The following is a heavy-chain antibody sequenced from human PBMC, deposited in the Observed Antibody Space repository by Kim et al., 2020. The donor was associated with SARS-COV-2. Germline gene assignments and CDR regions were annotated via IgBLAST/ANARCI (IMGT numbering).Heavy chain of an antibody. CDR2: ISYDGSNK. V-gene: IGHV3-30*18. CDR1: GFTFSSYG. CDR3: AKDIAPADKTYYYDSSPPAH. Sequence: GGSLRLSCAASGFTFSSYGMHWVRQAPGKGLEWVAVISYDGSNKYYADSVKGRFTISRDNSKNTLYLQMNSLRAEDTAVYYCAKDIAPADKTYYYDSSPPAHWGQGTLVTVSS. D-gene: IGHD3-22*01. J-gene: IGHJ4*02.